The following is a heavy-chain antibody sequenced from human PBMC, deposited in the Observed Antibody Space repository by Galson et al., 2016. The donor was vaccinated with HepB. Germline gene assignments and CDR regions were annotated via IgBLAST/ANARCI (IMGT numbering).Heavy chain of an antibody. CDR1: GGTFSSYA. J-gene: IGHJ2*01. CDR3: ARGRACNGGSCPYWYFDL. CDR2: IIPIFNTA. V-gene: IGHV1-69*13. D-gene: IGHD2-15*01. Sequence: SVKVSCKASGGTFSSYAISWVRQAPRQGLEWMGGIIPIFNTANYAQNFQDRVTITADEYTSTAYMELSSLGSEDTAIYYCARGRACNGGSCPYWYFDLWGRGTLVTVSS.